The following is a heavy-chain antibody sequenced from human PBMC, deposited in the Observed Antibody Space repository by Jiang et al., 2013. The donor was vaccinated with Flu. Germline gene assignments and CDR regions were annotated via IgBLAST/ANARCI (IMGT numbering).Heavy chain of an antibody. CDR3: ARDTVSDAFDI. Sequence: QLVESGPGLVKPSETLSLTCSVSGGSIRNYYWSWIRQSPGKGLDWIGYISDSGSTKYNPSLKSRVTISVDTSKSQFSLKVNSVTAADTAVYYCARDTVSDAFDIWGQGTMVTVSS. J-gene: IGHJ3*02. V-gene: IGHV4-59*01. D-gene: IGHD4-11*01. CDR2: ISDSGST. CDR1: GGSIRNYY.